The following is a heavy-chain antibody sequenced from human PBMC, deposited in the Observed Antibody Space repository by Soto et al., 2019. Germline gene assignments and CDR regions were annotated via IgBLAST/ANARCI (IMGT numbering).Heavy chain of an antibody. Sequence: QVQLVQSGAEVKKPGAAVKVSFKASGYTVTSYGISWVRQAPGQGLEWMGWISAYNGNTNYAQKLQGRVTMTTDTSTSTSYMELRSLRSDDTAVYYCARELRRYSSSSAYGMDVWGQGTTVTVSS. J-gene: IGHJ6*02. D-gene: IGHD6-6*01. CDR3: ARELRRYSSSSAYGMDV. CDR2: ISAYNGNT. V-gene: IGHV1-18*04. CDR1: GYTVTSYG.